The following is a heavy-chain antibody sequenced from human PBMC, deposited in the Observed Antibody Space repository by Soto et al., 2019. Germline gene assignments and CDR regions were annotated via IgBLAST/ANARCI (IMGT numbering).Heavy chain of an antibody. Sequence: GGSLRLSCAASGFTFSSYAMSWVRQAPGKGLEWVSAISGSGGSTYYADSVKGRFTISRDNSKNTLYLQMNSLRAEDTAVYYCAKDLRSSSRQKIYYYYGMDVWGQGTTVTVSS. CDR3: AKDLRSSSRQKIYYYYGMDV. V-gene: IGHV3-23*01. CDR2: ISGSGGST. D-gene: IGHD6-13*01. CDR1: GFTFSSYA. J-gene: IGHJ6*02.